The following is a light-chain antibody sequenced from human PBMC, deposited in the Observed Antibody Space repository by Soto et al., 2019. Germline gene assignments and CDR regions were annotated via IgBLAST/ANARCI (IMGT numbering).Light chain of an antibody. J-gene: IGKJ1*01. CDR3: QQRSDWPRT. V-gene: IGKV3-11*01. Sequence: EIVLTQSPATLSLSPGERATLACRASENVDNYLAWYQQIPGQPPRLLIHDASNRAAGVPARFSGSGSGTDFNLTISSLEPEDFAVYYCQQRSDWPRTFGQGTKVEVK. CDR2: DAS. CDR1: ENVDNY.